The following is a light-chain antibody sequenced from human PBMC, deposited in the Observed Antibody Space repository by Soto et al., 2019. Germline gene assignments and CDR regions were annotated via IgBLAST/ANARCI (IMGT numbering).Light chain of an antibody. CDR3: QQYDKSPST. CDR2: ATS. Sequence: IVLTQSPGTLSLSPGVRATLSCRASQTVRTDYLAWYQQKPGQAPRLLIYATSSRTTGIPDRFRGSGSGTDFTLTINRLEPEDFAVYYCQQYDKSPSTFGPGTKVDIK. CDR1: QTVRTDY. V-gene: IGKV3-20*01. J-gene: IGKJ3*01.